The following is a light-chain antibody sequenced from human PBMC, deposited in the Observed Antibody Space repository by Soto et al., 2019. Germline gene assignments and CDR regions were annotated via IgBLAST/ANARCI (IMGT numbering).Light chain of an antibody. CDR2: ATS. J-gene: IGKJ5*01. V-gene: IGKV1D-12*01. CDR3: QQARSFPVT. CDR1: QDVGRW. Sequence: DIQMTQSPSSLSASVGDTVSITCRSSQDVGRWLSWYQQKPGKAPKILIFATSTLQSGVPSRFSGSGSGTDFTLTINNLQSEDFATYYCQQARSFPVTFGQGTRLEIK.